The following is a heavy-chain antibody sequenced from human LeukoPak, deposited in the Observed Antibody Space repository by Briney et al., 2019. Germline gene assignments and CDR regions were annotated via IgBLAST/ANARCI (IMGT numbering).Heavy chain of an antibody. Sequence: GGSLRLSCAASGFTFSSYGMHWVRQAPGKGLEWVAFIRYDGSNKYYADSVKGRFTISRDNSKDTLYLQMNSLRAEDTAVYYCASTSRHYCSGGSCLDYWGQGTLVTVSS. V-gene: IGHV3-30*02. CDR2: IRYDGSNK. CDR3: ASTSRHYCSGGSCLDY. CDR1: GFTFSSYG. D-gene: IGHD2-15*01. J-gene: IGHJ4*02.